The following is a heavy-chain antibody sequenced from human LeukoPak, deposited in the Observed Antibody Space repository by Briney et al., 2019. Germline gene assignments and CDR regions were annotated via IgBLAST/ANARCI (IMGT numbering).Heavy chain of an antibody. CDR2: VYYRGST. D-gene: IGHD3/OR15-3a*01. Sequence: PSETLSLTCTVSGCFISSSSYYWVWIRQPPGKGLEWIGSVYYRGSTYYTPSLKSRVTISVDTSKNQFSLNLSSVTAADTAVYYCARLTGNYDFLTGYIDLWGQGTLVTVSS. J-gene: IGHJ4*02. V-gene: IGHV4-39*01. CDR3: ARLTGNYDFLTGYIDL. CDR1: GCFISSSSYY.